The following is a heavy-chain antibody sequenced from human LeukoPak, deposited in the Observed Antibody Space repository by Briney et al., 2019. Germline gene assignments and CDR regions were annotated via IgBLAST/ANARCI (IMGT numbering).Heavy chain of an antibody. V-gene: IGHV3-21*01. CDR1: GFTFSSYS. J-gene: IGHJ4*02. CDR3: ARWGGYGFGIAF. CDR2: ISSSSSYI. Sequence: GGSLRLSCAASGFTFSSYSMNWVRQAPGKGLEWVSSISSSSSYIYYADSVKGRFTISRDNSKNTLYLQMNSLRAEDTAIYYCARWGGYGFGIAFWGQGTLVTVSS. D-gene: IGHD3-16*01.